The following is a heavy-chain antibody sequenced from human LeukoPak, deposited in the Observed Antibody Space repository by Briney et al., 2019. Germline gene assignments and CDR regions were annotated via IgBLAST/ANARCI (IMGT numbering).Heavy chain of an antibody. Sequence: VASVKVSCKASGYTFTSYDINWVRQATGQGLEWMGWMNPNSGNTGYAQKFQGRVTMTRDTSINTAYMELSSLTSEDTAVYYCARNVANTGDFDYWGQGTLVTVSS. J-gene: IGHJ4*02. CDR3: ARNVANTGDFDY. CDR1: GYTFTSYD. D-gene: IGHD7-27*01. CDR2: MNPNSGNT. V-gene: IGHV1-8*01.